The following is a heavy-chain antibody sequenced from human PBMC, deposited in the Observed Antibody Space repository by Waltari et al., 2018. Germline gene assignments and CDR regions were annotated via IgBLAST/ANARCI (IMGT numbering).Heavy chain of an antibody. CDR3: ASSAPRMITFGGDDY. Sequence: QVQLVQSGAEVKKPGSSVTVSCKASGGTFSSYAISWVRQAPGQGLEWMGGIIPIFGTANYAQKFQGRVTITADESTSTAYMELSSLRSEDTAVYYCASSAPRMITFGGDDYWGQGTLVTVSS. J-gene: IGHJ4*02. V-gene: IGHV1-69*13. CDR2: IIPIFGTA. CDR1: GGTFSSYA. D-gene: IGHD3-16*01.